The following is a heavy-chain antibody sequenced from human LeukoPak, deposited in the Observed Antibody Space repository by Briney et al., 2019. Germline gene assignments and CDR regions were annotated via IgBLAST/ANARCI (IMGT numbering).Heavy chain of an antibody. CDR2: INPNSGGT. CDR3: AGDQTVTYYFDY. Sequence: ASVKVSCKASGYTFTGYYMHWVRQAPGQGLEWMGWINPNSGGTNYAQKFQGRVTMTRDTSISTAYMELSRLRSDDTAVYYCAGDQTVTYYFDYWGQGTLVTVSS. V-gene: IGHV1-2*02. CDR1: GYTFTGYY. J-gene: IGHJ4*02. D-gene: IGHD4-17*01.